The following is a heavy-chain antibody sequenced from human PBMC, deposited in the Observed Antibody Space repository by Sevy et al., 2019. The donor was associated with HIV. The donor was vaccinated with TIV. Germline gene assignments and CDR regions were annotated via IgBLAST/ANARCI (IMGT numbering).Heavy chain of an antibody. Sequence: SETLSLTCTVSGGSVSSSGYYWGWIRQPPGKGLEWIGNVYYIGSADYNPSLKSRATISVDTSKNQFSLKVKSVTAADTAVYYCARQGGIVDRAFDFWGQGTLVTVSS. CDR1: GGSVSSSGYY. D-gene: IGHD2-21*01. CDR2: VYYIGSA. V-gene: IGHV4-39*01. CDR3: ARQGGIVDRAFDF. J-gene: IGHJ4*02.